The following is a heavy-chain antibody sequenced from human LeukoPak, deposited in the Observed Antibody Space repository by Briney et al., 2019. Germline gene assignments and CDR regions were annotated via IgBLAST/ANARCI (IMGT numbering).Heavy chain of an antibody. J-gene: IGHJ6*02. D-gene: IGHD3-3*01. CDR3: ARGIITIFGVGDYYYYGMDV. CDR2: INYGAST. Sequence: SSETLSLTCAMYGGSLSGYYWSWIRQPPGKGLEGIGEINYGASTNYNPSLKSRVTISVDTSKNQFFLKLSSVTAADTAVYYCARGIITIFGVGDYYYYGMDVWGQGTTVTVSS. V-gene: IGHV4-34*01. CDR1: GGSLSGYY.